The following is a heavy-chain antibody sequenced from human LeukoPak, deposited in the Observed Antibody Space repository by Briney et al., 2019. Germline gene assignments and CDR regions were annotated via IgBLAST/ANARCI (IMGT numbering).Heavy chain of an antibody. CDR1: GGSFSGYY. CDR3: ARGGERAVAGNDY. CDR2: INHSGST. Sequence: SETLSFTCAVYGGSFSGYYWNWIRQPPGKGLEWIGEINHSGSTNYNPSLKSRVTISVDTSKNQFSLKLSSVTAADTAVYYCARGGERAVAGNDYWGQGTLVTVSS. V-gene: IGHV4-34*01. D-gene: IGHD6-19*01. J-gene: IGHJ4*02.